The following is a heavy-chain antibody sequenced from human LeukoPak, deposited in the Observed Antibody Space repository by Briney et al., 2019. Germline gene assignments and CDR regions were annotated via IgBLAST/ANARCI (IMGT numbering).Heavy chain of an antibody. CDR3: ARILGPQSSTYYDFWSGYYFDY. D-gene: IGHD3-3*01. CDR1: GYSISSGYY. V-gene: IGHV4-38-2*01. CDR2: IYHSGGT. J-gene: IGHJ4*02. Sequence: SETLTLTCAVSGYSISSGYYWGWIRQPPGKGLEWIGSIYHSGGTYYNPSLKSRVTISVDTSKNQFSLKLSSVTAADTAVYYCARILGPQSSTYYDFWSGYYFDYWGQGTLVTVSS.